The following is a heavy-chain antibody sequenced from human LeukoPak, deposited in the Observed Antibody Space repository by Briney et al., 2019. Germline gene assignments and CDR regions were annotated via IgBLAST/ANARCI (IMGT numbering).Heavy chain of an antibody. V-gene: IGHV1-2*06. CDR2: INPNSGGT. D-gene: IGHD4-17*01. J-gene: IGHJ6*03. Sequence: ASVKVSCKASGYTFTGYYMHWVRQAPGQGLEWMGRINPNSGGTNYAQKFQGRVTMTRNTSISTAYMELSSLRSEDTAVYYCARDYGDYYYYYYMDVWGKGTTVTVSS. CDR1: GYTFTGYY. CDR3: ARDYGDYYYYYYMDV.